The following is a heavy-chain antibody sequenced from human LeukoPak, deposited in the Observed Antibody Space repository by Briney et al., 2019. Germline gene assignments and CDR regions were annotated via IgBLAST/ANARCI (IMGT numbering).Heavy chain of an antibody. CDR2: INHSGST. CDR3: ASSSVATYFDY. CDR1: GGSFSGYY. Sequence: SGTLSLTCAVYGGSFSGYYWSWIRQPPGKGLEWIGEINHSGSTNYNPSLKSRVTISVDTSKNQFSLKLSSVTAADTAVYYCASSSVATYFDYWGQGTLVTVSS. V-gene: IGHV4-34*01. D-gene: IGHD4-23*01. J-gene: IGHJ4*02.